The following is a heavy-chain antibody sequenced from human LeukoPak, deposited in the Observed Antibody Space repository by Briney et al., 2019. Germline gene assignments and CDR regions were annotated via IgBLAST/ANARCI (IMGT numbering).Heavy chain of an antibody. CDR2: IASSGLNT. CDR1: GFMFRDAA. CDR3: ARDIELST. V-gene: IGHV3-23*01. D-gene: IGHD5-12*01. Sequence: GGSLRLSCAASGFMFRDAAMTWVRQAPGKGLEWVSLIASSGLNTYYADSVRGRFTISRDNSKNTLSLQMNSLRVEDTAIYYYARDIELSTWGLGTLVTVSS. J-gene: IGHJ4*03.